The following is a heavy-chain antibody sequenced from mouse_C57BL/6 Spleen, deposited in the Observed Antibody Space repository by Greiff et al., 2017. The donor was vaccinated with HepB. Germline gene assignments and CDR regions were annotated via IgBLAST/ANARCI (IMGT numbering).Heavy chain of an antibody. CDR3: ARDDGYYFAY. Sequence: QVQLQQSGAELVRPGSSVKLSCKASGYTFTSYWMHWVKQRPIQGLEWIGNIDPSDSETHYNQKFKDKATLTVDKSSSTAYMQLSSLTSEDSAVYYCARDDGYYFAYWGQGTLVTVSA. CDR2: IDPSDSET. CDR1: GYTFTSYW. V-gene: IGHV1-52*01. D-gene: IGHD2-3*01. J-gene: IGHJ3*01.